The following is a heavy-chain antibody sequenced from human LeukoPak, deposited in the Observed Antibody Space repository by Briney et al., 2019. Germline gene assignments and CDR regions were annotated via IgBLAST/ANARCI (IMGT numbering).Heavy chain of an antibody. J-gene: IGHJ4*02. CDR1: GFTFSSYA. CDR3: AARKVRGVWFYLDY. CDR2: IYDDNT. V-gene: IGHV3-23*01. D-gene: IGHD3-10*01. Sequence: GGSLRLSGAASGFTFSSYAMSWVRQAPGKGLEWVSTIYDDNTYYADSVKGRFAISTDNSKNTLYLQMNSLRVEDTAVYFCAARKVRGVWFYLDYWGQGTLVTVSS.